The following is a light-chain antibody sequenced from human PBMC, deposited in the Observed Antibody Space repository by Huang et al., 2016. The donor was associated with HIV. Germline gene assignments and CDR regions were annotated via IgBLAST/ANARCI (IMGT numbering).Light chain of an antibody. CDR2: MAS. Sequence: DIVMTQSPLSLPVHPGETASISCRSSQSLVHDNGYSYLDWYLQKPGQSPQVRSYMASVRAPGSADRFSGGGSGTNFTLEINRVDAEDVGTYYCMQSLQSLTFGGGTRLEIK. J-gene: IGKJ4*01. CDR1: QSLVHDNGYSY. V-gene: IGKV2-28*01. CDR3: MQSLQSLT.